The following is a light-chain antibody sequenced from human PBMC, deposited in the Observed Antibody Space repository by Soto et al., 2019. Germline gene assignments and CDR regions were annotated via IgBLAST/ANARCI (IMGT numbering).Light chain of an antibody. CDR3: QQYGSSSWT. J-gene: IGKJ1*01. V-gene: IGKV3-20*01. Sequence: EIVLTQSPGTLSLSPWERATLSCRASQSVSSSYLAWYQQKPGQAPRLLIYGASSRATGIPDRFSGSGSGTDFTLTISSLEPEDFAVYYCQQYGSSSWTFGQGTKVDIK. CDR1: QSVSSSY. CDR2: GAS.